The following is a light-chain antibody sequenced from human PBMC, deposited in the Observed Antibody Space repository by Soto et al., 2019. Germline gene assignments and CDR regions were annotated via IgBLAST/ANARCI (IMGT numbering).Light chain of an antibody. J-gene: IGKJ3*01. CDR1: QSISSW. V-gene: IGKV1-5*03. CDR3: QQYNSYPLT. Sequence: DIQMTQSPSTLSASVGDRVTITCRASQSISSWLAWYQQKPGKAPKLLIYKASNLESGVPSRFSGSGSVTEFTLTISSLQRDDFASYYCQQYNSYPLTFGPGTKVDIK. CDR2: KAS.